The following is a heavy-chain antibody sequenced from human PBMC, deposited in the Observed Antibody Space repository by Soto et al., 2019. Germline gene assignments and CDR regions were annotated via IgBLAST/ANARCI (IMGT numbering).Heavy chain of an antibody. CDR3: AILRYFDWLPELDY. CDR1: GFTFSSYW. D-gene: IGHD3-9*01. Sequence: GGSLRLSCAASGFTFSSYWMSWVRQAPGKGLEWVANIKQDGSEKYYVDSVKGRFTISRDNAKNSLYLQMNSLRAEDTAVYYCAILRYFDWLPELDYWGQGTLVTVSS. CDR2: IKQDGSEK. V-gene: IGHV3-7*03. J-gene: IGHJ4*02.